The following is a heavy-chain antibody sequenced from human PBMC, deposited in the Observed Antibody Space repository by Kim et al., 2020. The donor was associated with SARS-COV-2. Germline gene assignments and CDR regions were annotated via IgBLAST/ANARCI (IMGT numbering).Heavy chain of an antibody. Sequence: SVKVSCKASGGTFSSYAISWVRQAPGQGLEWMGGIIPIFGTANYAQKFQGRVTITADESTSTAYMELSSLRSEDTAVYYCAREETSEKYYYDSSGYYWYFVLWGPGTLVTVSS. CDR1: GGTFSSYA. CDR3: AREETSEKYYYDSSGYYWYFVL. J-gene: IGHJ2*01. V-gene: IGHV1-69*13. CDR2: IIPIFGTA. D-gene: IGHD3-22*01.